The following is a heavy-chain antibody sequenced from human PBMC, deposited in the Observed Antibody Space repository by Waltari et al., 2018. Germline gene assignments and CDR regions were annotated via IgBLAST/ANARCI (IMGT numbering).Heavy chain of an antibody. CDR1: GDFPTAYH. CDR2: RRNTGAT. J-gene: IGHJ4*02. Sequence: HVQLQESGPGLVQPSETLSLTCSVSGDFPTAYHWTWFRQAPGKGLGWIAYRRNTGATKCTPSLESRVTLSADTSKKQFSLRLTSVTAADTAVYFCARLPTKYFDSLGWGFFDQWGQGILVTVSS. V-gene: IGHV4-59*08. D-gene: IGHD3-9*01. CDR3: ARLPTKYFDSLGWGFFDQ.